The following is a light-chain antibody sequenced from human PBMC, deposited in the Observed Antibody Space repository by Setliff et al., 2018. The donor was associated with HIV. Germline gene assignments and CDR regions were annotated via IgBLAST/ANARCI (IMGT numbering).Light chain of an antibody. CDR3: NSYTSSSTLYV. CDR1: SSDVGGYNH. Sequence: QSVLTQPASVSGSPGRSITISCTGTSSDVGGYNHVSWYQQHPDKAPKLMIYDVNNRPSGVSDRFSGSKSGNTASLTISGLQAEDEADYYCNSYTSSSTLYVFGTGTKVTVL. CDR2: DVN. V-gene: IGLV2-14*03. J-gene: IGLJ1*01.